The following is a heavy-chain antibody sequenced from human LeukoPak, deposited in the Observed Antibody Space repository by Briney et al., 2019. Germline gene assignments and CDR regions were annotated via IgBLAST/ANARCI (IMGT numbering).Heavy chain of an antibody. Sequence: GGSLRLSCAASGFIFSSYWMSWVRQSPGKGLEWVANIKQDGSEKYYVDSVKGRFTISRDNAKNSLYLQMNSLRAEDTAVYYCARDPAISGSSWSFDYWGQGTLVTVSS. CDR3: ARDPAISGSSWSFDY. CDR1: GFIFSSYW. D-gene: IGHD6-13*01. CDR2: IKQDGSEK. J-gene: IGHJ4*02. V-gene: IGHV3-7*01.